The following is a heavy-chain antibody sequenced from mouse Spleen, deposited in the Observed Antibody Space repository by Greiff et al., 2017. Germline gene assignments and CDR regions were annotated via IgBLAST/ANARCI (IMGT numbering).Heavy chain of an antibody. Sequence: ESGPGLVKPSQSLSLTCSVTGYSITSGYYWNWIRQFPGNKLEWMGYISYDGSNNYNPSLKNRISITRDTSKNQFFLKLNSVTTEDTATYYCAREGTTATFFAYWGQGTLVTVSA. CDR2: ISYDGSN. V-gene: IGHV3-6*01. CDR1: GYSITSGYY. J-gene: IGHJ3*01. CDR3: AREGTTATFFAY. D-gene: IGHD1-2*01.